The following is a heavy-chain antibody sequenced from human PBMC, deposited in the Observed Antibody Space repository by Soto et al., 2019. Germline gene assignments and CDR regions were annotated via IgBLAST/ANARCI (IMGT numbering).Heavy chain of an antibody. CDR1: GGSISSYY. CDR2: IYFSGSS. CDR3: ARDSGSYYHDY. Sequence: SETLSLTCTVSGGSISSYYWSWIRQPPGKGLEWIGYIYFSGSSSYNPSLKSRVTISVDTSKNQFSLKLNFVTAADTAVYYCARDSGSYYHDYWGQGTLVTVSS. V-gene: IGHV4-59*01. D-gene: IGHD1-26*01. J-gene: IGHJ4*02.